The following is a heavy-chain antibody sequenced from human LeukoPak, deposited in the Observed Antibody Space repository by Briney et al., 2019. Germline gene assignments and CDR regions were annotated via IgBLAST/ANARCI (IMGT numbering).Heavy chain of an antibody. J-gene: IGHJ4*02. V-gene: IGHV2-5*01. CDR1: DFSLSTPGMG. Sequence: SGPTLVKPTQTLTLTCTFSDFSLSTPGMGVGWIRQPPGKALEWLAFLYYNDDKRYSPSLRSSPTITRDTSKNQVVLAMTNMDPVDTATYYCAHLVVTIDWRSYFDYWGQGALVTVSS. CDR2: LYYNDDK. CDR3: AHLVVTIDWRSYFDY. D-gene: IGHD3-9*01.